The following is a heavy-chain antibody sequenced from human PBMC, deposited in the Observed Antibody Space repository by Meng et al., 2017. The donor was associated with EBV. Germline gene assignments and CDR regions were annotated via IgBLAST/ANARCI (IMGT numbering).Heavy chain of an antibody. CDR3: ARRGGVADWFDP. CDR2: INAGNGNT. D-gene: IGHD2-15*01. CDR1: GYTFTSYA. J-gene: IGHJ5*02. V-gene: IGHV1-3*01. Sequence: QGQLVQCGAEVKKPGASVKVSCKASGYTFTSYAMHWVRQAPGQRLEWMGWINAGNGNTKYSQKFQGRVTITRDTSASTAYMELSSLRSEDTAVYYCARRGGVADWFDPWGQGTLVTVSS.